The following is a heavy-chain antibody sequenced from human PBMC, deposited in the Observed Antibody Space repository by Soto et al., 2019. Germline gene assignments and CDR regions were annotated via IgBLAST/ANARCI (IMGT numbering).Heavy chain of an antibody. CDR3: AQPLGLLRRAMAQGSDY. Sequence: QVQLVESGGGVVQPGRSLRLSCAASGFTFSSYGMNWVRQAPGKGLEWVAVVSYDEITKYYADSVKGRFTISRDNSKNTVYLQMNSLRPEDTAVYYCAQPLGLLRRAMAQGSDYWGQGTLVTVSS. CDR1: GFTFSSYG. CDR2: VSYDEITK. J-gene: IGHJ4*02. V-gene: IGHV3-30*18. D-gene: IGHD5-18*01.